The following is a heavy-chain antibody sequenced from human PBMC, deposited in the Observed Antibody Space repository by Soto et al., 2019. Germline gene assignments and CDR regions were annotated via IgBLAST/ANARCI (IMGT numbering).Heavy chain of an antibody. CDR1: GDSVSSSDYY. V-gene: IGHV4-61*08. CDR2: IYYNGNT. CDR3: TRYSGTYSADY. D-gene: IGHD1-26*01. Sequence: QVQLQQSGPGLVKPSETLSLTCTVSGDSVSSSDYYWNWIRQPPGKGLEWIGNIYYNGNTNYNPSLSCRLAISLETSKNQFSLKLTSVTVADTAVYYCTRYSGTYSADYWGQGALVTVSS. J-gene: IGHJ4*02.